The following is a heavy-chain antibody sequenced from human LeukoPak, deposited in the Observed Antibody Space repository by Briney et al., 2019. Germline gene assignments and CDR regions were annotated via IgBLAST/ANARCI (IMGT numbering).Heavy chain of an antibody. CDR2: ISGSGHKS. CDR1: RFTFTSYV. Sequence: GGSLRLSCVASRFTFTSYVMAWVRQAPGKGLECVSAISGSGHKSYYADSVEGRFTVSRDNSRNTLFMQMNSLRAEDTAVYYCARVSGTIRIWPQPFGDGMAVWGQGTTVTVSS. CDR3: ARVSGTIRIWPQPFGDGMAV. V-gene: IGHV3-23*01. J-gene: IGHJ6*02. D-gene: IGHD3-10*01.